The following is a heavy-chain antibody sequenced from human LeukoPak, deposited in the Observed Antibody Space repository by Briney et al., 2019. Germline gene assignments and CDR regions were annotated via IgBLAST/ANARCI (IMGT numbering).Heavy chain of an antibody. CDR3: ARESSLGAD. V-gene: IGHV4-59*01. CDR1: GGSISSYY. CDR2: IYYSGST. Sequence: SETLSLTCTVSGGSISSYYWSWIRQPPGKGLEWIGYIYYSGSTNYNPSLKSRVTISVDTSKNQFSLKLSSVTAADTAVYYCARESSLGADWGQGTLVTVSS. D-gene: IGHD1-26*01. J-gene: IGHJ4*02.